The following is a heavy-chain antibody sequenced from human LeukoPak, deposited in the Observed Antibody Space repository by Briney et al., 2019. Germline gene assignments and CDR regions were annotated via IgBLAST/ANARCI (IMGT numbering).Heavy chain of an antibody. CDR1: GFIFSSYW. Sequence: PGGSLRLSCAASGFIFSSYWMTWVRQAPGKGLEWVANIKQAGSENSYVDSVKGRFTISRDNSKNTLYLQMNSLRAEDTAVYYCARDIEAVVIPRGYFQHWGQGTLVTVSS. V-gene: IGHV3-7*01. CDR3: ARDIEAVVIPRGYFQH. D-gene: IGHD2-21*01. CDR2: IKQAGSEN. J-gene: IGHJ1*01.